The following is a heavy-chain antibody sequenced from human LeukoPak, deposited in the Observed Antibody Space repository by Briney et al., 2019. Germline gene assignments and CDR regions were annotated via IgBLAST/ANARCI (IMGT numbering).Heavy chain of an antibody. CDR2: ISAYNGNT. Sequence: ASVKVSCKASGYTFTSYDINRVRQATGQGLEWMGWISAYNGNTNYAQKLQGRVTMTTDTSTSTAYMELRSLRSDDTAVYYCARVVYYDFWSGYRSDHYFDYWGQGTLVTVSS. CDR3: ARVVYYDFWSGYRSDHYFDY. J-gene: IGHJ4*02. D-gene: IGHD3-3*01. V-gene: IGHV1-18*01. CDR1: GYTFTSYD.